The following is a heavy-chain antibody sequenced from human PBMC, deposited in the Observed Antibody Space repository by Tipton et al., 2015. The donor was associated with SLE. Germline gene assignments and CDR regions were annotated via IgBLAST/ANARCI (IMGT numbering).Heavy chain of an antibody. CDR1: GGSISSGGYY. Sequence: TLSLTCTVSGGSISSGGYYWSWIRQHPGKGLEWIGYIYYSGSTYYNPSLKSRVTISVDTSKNQFSLQLSSVTAADTAVHYWARDKSSSWYGVYMDVWGKGTTVTVSS. D-gene: IGHD6-13*01. CDR3: ARDKSSSWYGVYMDV. CDR2: IYYSGST. V-gene: IGHV4-31*03. J-gene: IGHJ6*03.